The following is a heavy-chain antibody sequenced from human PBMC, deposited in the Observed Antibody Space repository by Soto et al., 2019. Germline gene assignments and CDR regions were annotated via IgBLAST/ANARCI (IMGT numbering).Heavy chain of an antibody. V-gene: IGHV3-23*01. CDR1: GATFSNYA. J-gene: IGHJ4*02. D-gene: IGHD6-19*01. CDR2: IRPGGGSP. Sequence: EVQLLESGGGLVQPGGSLRLSCAASGATFSNYAMSWVRQAPGKGLEWVSGIRPGGGSPYYGNAVKGRFTIYRDNPENTLYLQMNRLRFEDTAVYYCAGVAMAQLYYFDYWGRGTLVTVSS. CDR3: AGVAMAQLYYFDY.